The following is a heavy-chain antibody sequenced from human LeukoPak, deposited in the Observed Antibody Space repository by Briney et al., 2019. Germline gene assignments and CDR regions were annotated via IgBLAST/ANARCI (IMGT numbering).Heavy chain of an antibody. Sequence: SETLSLTCTVSGGSISSSSYYWGWIRQPPGKGLEWIGNIYYSGSTYYNPSLESRVTISVDTSKNQFSLKLSSVTAADTAVYYCARDRIAAPGEGCYYYMDVWGKGTTVTISS. J-gene: IGHJ6*03. CDR2: IYYSGST. CDR1: GGSISSSSYY. D-gene: IGHD6-13*01. V-gene: IGHV4-39*07. CDR3: ARDRIAAPGEGCYYYMDV.